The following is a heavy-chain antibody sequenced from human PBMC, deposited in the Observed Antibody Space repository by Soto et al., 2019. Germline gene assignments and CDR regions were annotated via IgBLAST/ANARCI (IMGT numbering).Heavy chain of an antibody. CDR3: ARAAPRTGKGWFDP. D-gene: IGHD1-1*01. Sequence: QVQLQESGPGLVKPSETLSLTCTVSGGSVSSGSYYWSRIRQPPGKGLEWIGYIYYSGSTNYNPSLKSRVTISVDTSKNQFCLKLSSVTAADTAVYYCARAAPRTGKGWFDPWGQGTLVTVSS. V-gene: IGHV4-61*01. CDR2: IYYSGST. CDR1: GGSVSSGSYY. J-gene: IGHJ5*02.